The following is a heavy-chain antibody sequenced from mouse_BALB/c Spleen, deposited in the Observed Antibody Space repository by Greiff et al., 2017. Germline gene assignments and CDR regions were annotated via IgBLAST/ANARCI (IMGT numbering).Heavy chain of an antibody. CDR1: GYTFTSYW. D-gene: IGHD2-3*01. J-gene: IGHJ4*01. CDR3: ARLYDGYSPYAMDY. V-gene: IGHV1-7*01. CDR2: INPSTGYT. Sequence: QVQLQQSGADLAKPGASVKMSCKASGYTFTSYWMHWVKQRPGQGLEWIGYINPSTGYTEYNQKFKDKATLTADKSSSTAYMQLSSLTSEDSAVYYCARLYDGYSPYAMDYWGQGTSVTVSS.